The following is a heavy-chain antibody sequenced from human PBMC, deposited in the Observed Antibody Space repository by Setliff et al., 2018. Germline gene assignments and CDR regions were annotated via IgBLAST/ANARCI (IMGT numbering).Heavy chain of an antibody. Sequence: PSETLSLTCIASGGSISSSSYYWGWIRQPPGKGLEWIGSIDYSGTIYYNPSLKSRVTISVDTSKNQVSLKLSSVTAADTAVYYCARSGDYIWGSYRPYYFDHWGQGTLVTVSS. V-gene: IGHV4-39*07. CDR3: ARSGDYIWGSYRPYYFDH. J-gene: IGHJ4*02. CDR2: IDYSGTI. CDR1: GGSISSSSYY. D-gene: IGHD3-16*02.